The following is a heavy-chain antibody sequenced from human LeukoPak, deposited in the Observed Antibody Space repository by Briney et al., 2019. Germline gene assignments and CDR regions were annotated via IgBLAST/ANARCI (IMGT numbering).Heavy chain of an antibody. CDR2: IYSGGST. D-gene: IGHD4-17*01. J-gene: IGHJ6*03. V-gene: IGHV3-53*01. CDR3: AKAAVGDFYYYYYYMDV. CDR1: GFTVSSNY. Sequence: GGSLRLSCAASGFTVSSNYMSWVRQAPGKGLEWVSVIYSGGSTYYADSVKGRFTISRDNSKNTLYLQMNSLRAEDTAVYYCAKAAVGDFYYYYYYMDVWGKGTTVTISS.